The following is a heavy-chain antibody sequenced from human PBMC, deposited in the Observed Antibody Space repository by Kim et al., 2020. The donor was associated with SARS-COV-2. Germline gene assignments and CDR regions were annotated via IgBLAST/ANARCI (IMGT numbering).Heavy chain of an antibody. CDR2: ISYDGSNN. CDR3: ARDLHILTFYYYYGMDV. D-gene: IGHD3-9*01. CDR1: GFTFSSYA. J-gene: IGHJ6*02. V-gene: IGHV3-30*04. Sequence: GGSLRLSCAASGFTFSSYAMHWVRQAPGKGLEWVAVISYDGSNNYYADSVKGRFTISRDNSKNTLYLQMNSLRAEDTAVYYCARDLHILTFYYYYGMDVWGQGTTVTV.